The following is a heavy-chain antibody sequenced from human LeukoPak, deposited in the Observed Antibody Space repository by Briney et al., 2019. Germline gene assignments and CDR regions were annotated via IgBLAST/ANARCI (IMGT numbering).Heavy chain of an antibody. CDR1: GFTFSSYG. V-gene: IGHV3-30*02. CDR3: ARETRGSPGYFDY. J-gene: IGHJ4*02. CDR2: IRYDGNNK. D-gene: IGHD3-16*01. Sequence: PGGSLRLSCAASGFTFSSYGMHWVRQAPGKGLEWVAFIRYDGNNKYYADSVKGRFTISRDNSKNTLYLQMNSLRAEDTAVYYCARETRGSPGYFDYWGQGTLATVSS.